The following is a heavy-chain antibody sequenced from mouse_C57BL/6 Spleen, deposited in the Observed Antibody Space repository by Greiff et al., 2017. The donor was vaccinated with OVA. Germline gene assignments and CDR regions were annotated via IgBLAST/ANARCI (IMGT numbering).Heavy chain of an antibody. CDR1: GFTFSDYY. CDR3: AYSLWQPSMDY. J-gene: IGHJ4*01. CDR2: ISNGGGST. D-gene: IGHD6-1*01. Sequence: EVKLVESGGGLVQPGGSLKLSCAASGFTFSDYYMYWVRQTPEKRLEWVAYISNGGGSTYYPDTVKGRFTISRDNAKNTLYLQMSRLKSEDTAMYYCAYSLWQPSMDYWGQGTSVTVSS. V-gene: IGHV5-12*01.